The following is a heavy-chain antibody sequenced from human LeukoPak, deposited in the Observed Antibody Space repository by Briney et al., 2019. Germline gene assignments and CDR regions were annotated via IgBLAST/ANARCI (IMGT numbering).Heavy chain of an antibody. CDR3: ARFTIVVVPGASDASDI. CDR2: IYGSGTT. V-gene: IGHV4-61*02. D-gene: IGHD2-2*01. CDR1: GGSISSGRYC. Sequence: PSETLSLTRTVSGGSISSGRYCWSWIRQPAGKGLEWIGRIYGSGTTNYNPSLKSRVTISVDTSKSQFSLKLSSVTAADTVVYYCARFTIVVVPGASDASDIWGQGTMVTVSS. J-gene: IGHJ3*02.